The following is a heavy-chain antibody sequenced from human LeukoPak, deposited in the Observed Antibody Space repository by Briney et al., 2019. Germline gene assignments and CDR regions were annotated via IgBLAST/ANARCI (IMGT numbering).Heavy chain of an antibody. CDR2: INSDETIS. CDR3: LYGGYFQH. D-gene: IGHD3-16*01. V-gene: IGHV3-74*01. CDR1: GFTFSSYW. Sequence: GGSLRLSCAACGFTFSSYWMHWVRQVPNQGLMWVSRINSDETISEYVDSVNGRFTISRDNAKNTLYLQMNSLRAEDTAVYFCLYGGYFQHWGQGTLVTVSS. J-gene: IGHJ1*01.